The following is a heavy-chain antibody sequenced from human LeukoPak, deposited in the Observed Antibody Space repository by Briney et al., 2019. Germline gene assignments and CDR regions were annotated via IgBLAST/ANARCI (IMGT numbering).Heavy chain of an antibody. CDR1: GFTFDDYA. V-gene: IGHV3-9*01. Sequence: GGSLRLSCAASGFTFDDYAIHWVRQAPGKGLEWVSSISWNSGSVGYADSVKGRFTISRDNAENSLYLQMNSLRAEDTAVYYCARVSVYSSGKAFDYWGQGTLVTVSS. CDR3: ARVSVYSSGKAFDY. CDR2: ISWNSGSV. D-gene: IGHD6-19*01. J-gene: IGHJ4*02.